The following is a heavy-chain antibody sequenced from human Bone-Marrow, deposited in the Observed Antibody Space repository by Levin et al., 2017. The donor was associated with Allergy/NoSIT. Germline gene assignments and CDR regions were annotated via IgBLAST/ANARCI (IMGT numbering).Heavy chain of an antibody. CDR3: ARAAYYEFVWGSFRFFDH. CDR2: IYYSGST. J-gene: IGHJ4*02. CDR1: GGSLTNGDYY. Sequence: SETLSLTCAVSGGSLTNGDYYWSWIRQSPGKGLEWIGYIYYSGSTYYNPSLKSRVLISIDTSENQFSLKLNSVTAADTAVYFCARAAYYEFVWGSFRFFDHWGQGSLVTVSS. V-gene: IGHV4-30-4*01. D-gene: IGHD3-16*02.